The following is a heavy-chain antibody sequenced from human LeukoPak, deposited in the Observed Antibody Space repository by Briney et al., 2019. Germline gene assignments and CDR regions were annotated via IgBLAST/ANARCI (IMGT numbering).Heavy chain of an antibody. V-gene: IGHV1-69*05. CDR3: ASGPLRELPHAFDI. J-gene: IGHJ3*02. CDR2: IIPIFGTA. Sequence: GASVKVSCKASGNTFTGYYIHWVRQAPGQGLERMGGIIPIFGTANYAQKFQGRVTITTDESTSTAYMELSSLRSEDTAVYYCASGPLRELPHAFDIWGQGTMVTVSS. CDR1: GNTFTGYY. D-gene: IGHD1-26*01.